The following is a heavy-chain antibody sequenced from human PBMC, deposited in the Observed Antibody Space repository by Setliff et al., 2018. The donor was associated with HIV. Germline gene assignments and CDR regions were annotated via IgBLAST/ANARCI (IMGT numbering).Heavy chain of an antibody. V-gene: IGHV1-3*01. Sequence: WASVKVSCKASGYTFTSYAMHWVRQAPGQRLEWMGWINAGNGNTKYSQKFQGRVTITRDTSASTAYMELSSLRSEDTAVYYCARDYAAARAVDYWGQGTLVTVSS. CDR2: INAGNGNT. J-gene: IGHJ4*02. D-gene: IGHD6-6*01. CDR3: ARDYAAARAVDY. CDR1: GYTFTSYA.